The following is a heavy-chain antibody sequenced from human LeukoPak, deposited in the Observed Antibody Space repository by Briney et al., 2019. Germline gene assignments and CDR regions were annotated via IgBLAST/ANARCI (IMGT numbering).Heavy chain of an antibody. J-gene: IGHJ4*02. CDR2: ISYDGSIQ. Sequence: GGSLRLSCSVSGFIFSNHAMHGVRQAPGKGLECVAYISYDGSIQLYGDSVKGRFTISRDNSKDMLFLQMNSLRVDDTAIYYCVGEVGSRQMNSWGQGTLVTVSS. CDR3: VGEVGSRQMNS. D-gene: IGHD1-26*01. V-gene: IGHV3-30-3*01. CDR1: GFIFSNHA.